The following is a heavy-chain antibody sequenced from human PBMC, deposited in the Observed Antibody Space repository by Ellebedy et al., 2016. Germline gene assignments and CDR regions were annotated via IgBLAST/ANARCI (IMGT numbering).Heavy chain of an antibody. V-gene: IGHV3-48*04. J-gene: IGHJ3*02. D-gene: IGHD3-22*01. CDR3: ARPLSSGRYLDAFDI. CDR2: ISSSSSTI. CDR1: GFTFSSYS. Sequence: GESLKISXAASGFTFSSYSMNWVRQAPGKGLEWVSYISSSSSTIYYADSVKGRFTISRDNAKNSLYLQMNSLRAEDTAVYYCARPLSSGRYLDAFDIWGQGTMVTVSS.